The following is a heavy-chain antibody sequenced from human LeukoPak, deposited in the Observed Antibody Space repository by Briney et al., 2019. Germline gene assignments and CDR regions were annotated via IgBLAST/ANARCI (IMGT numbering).Heavy chain of an antibody. CDR2: IYPGDSDT. J-gene: IGHJ5*02. CDR3: ARFRPYGDYRANWFDP. CDR1: GYSFTNYW. V-gene: IGHV5-51*01. D-gene: IGHD4-17*01. Sequence: PGESLKISCKSSGYSFTNYWIGWVRQMPGKGLEWMGIIYPGDSDTRYSPSFQGQVTISADKSISTAYLQWSSLKASDTAMYFCARFRPYGDYRANWFDPWGQGTLVTVSS.